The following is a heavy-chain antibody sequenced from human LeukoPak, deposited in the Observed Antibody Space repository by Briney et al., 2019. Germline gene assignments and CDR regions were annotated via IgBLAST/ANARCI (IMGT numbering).Heavy chain of an antibody. Sequence: IPSETLSLTCTVSGGSISSYYWSWIRQPPGKGLEWIGYIYYSGSTNYNPSLKSRVTISVDTSKNQFSLKLSSVTAADTAVYYCARGSTGSRYYFDYWGQGTLVTVSS. CDR2: IYYSGST. J-gene: IGHJ4*02. CDR1: GGSISSYY. V-gene: IGHV4-59*12. D-gene: IGHD2-2*01. CDR3: ARGSTGSRYYFDY.